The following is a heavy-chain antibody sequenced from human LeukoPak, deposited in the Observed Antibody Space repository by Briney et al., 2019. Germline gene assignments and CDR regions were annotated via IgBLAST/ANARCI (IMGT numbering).Heavy chain of an antibody. D-gene: IGHD3-3*01. CDR3: ARLREIPVFGVVTKSTSYFDY. Sequence: GGSLRLSCAASGFTFSSYGMHWVRQAPGKGLEWVAFIRYDGSKKYYTDSVKGRFTISRDNAKNSLYLQMNSLRAEDTAVYYCARLREIPVFGVVTKSTSYFDYWGLGTLVTVSS. CDR2: IRYDGSKK. J-gene: IGHJ4*02. V-gene: IGHV3-30*02. CDR1: GFTFSSYG.